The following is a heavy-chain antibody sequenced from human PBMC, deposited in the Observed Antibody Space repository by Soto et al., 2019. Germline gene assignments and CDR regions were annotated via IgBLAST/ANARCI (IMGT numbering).Heavy chain of an antibody. D-gene: IGHD2-2*01. CDR3: TRDRNSTRYYYYGMDV. CDR2: INPSGGST. CDR1: GYILTSYY. V-gene: IGHV1-46*01. Sequence: QVQLVQSGAEVKKPGASVKVSCKASGYILTSYYMHWVRQAPGQGLEWMGIINPSGGSTSYEQKFQGRVTMTRDTSTSTVYMELSSLRSEDTAVYYCTRDRNSTRYYYYGMDVWGQGTTVTVSS. J-gene: IGHJ6*02.